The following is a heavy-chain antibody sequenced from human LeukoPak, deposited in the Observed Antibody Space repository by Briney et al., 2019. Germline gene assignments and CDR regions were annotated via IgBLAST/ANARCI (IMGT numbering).Heavy chain of an antibody. CDR2: ISSSGSTI. CDR1: GFTFSSYE. D-gene: IGHD2-21*02. Sequence: GGSLRLSCAASGFTFSSYEMNWVRQAPGKGLEWVSYISSSGSTIYYADSVKGRFTISRDNAKNSLYLQMNGLRAEDTAVYYCARGTYCGGDCYPPTAYFDYWGQGTLVTVSS. CDR3: ARGTYCGGDCYPPTAYFDY. V-gene: IGHV3-48*03. J-gene: IGHJ4*02.